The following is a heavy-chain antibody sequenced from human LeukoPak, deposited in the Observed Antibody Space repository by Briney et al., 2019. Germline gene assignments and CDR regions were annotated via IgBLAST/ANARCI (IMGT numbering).Heavy chain of an antibody. J-gene: IGHJ3*02. CDR2: ISGSGGST. CDR3: AKEGRGRFLEWSLGAFDI. D-gene: IGHD3-3*01. Sequence: GGSLRLSCAASGFTFSSYAMSWVRQAPGKGLEWVSAISGSGGSTYYADSVKGRFTISRDNSKNRLYLQMNSLRAEDTAVYYCAKEGRGRFLEWSLGAFDIWGQGTMVTVSS. CDR1: GFTFSSYA. V-gene: IGHV3-23*01.